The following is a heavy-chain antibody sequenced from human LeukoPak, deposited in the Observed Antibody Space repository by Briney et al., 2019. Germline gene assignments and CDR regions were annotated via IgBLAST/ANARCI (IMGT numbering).Heavy chain of an antibody. V-gene: IGHV4-34*01. J-gene: IGHJ5*02. CDR2: INHSGST. CDR3: ARGATSTNWFDP. Sequence: PSETLSLTCAVYGGSFSGYYWSWIRQPPGKGLEWIGEINHSGSTNYNPSLKSRVTISVDTSKNQFSLKLNSMTAADTAVYYCARGATSTNWFDPWGQGEPVTVSS. CDR1: GGSFSGYY.